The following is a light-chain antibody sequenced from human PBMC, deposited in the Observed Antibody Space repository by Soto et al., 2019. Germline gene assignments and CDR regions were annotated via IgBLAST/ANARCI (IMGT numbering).Light chain of an antibody. V-gene: IGKV3-20*01. J-gene: IGKJ2*01. Sequence: ETVLTQSPGTLSLSPGERATVFCRASEIVSTSWLAWYQQKPGQAPRVLIYDTSTRAVGIPDRFSGSGSGTEFTLSISSLEPEDFAVYYCHQYGSSPYTFGQGTKLEI. CDR1: EIVSTSW. CDR2: DTS. CDR3: HQYGSSPYT.